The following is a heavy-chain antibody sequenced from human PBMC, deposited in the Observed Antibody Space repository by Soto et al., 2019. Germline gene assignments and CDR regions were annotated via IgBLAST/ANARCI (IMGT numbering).Heavy chain of an antibody. CDR1: GGSISSSYW. J-gene: IGHJ4*02. CDR3: VTSLNCDFWRVGGRHYYCDF. Sequence: SETLSLTCAVSGGSISSSYWWNWVRQPPGKGLEWIGKIYHSGSTNYNPSLKNRVTISVDKSNNQFSLRLSSVTAADTAVYFCVTSLNCDFWRVGGRHYYCDFWGQGTLVTGSS. CDR2: IYHSGST. D-gene: IGHD3-3*01. V-gene: IGHV4-4*02.